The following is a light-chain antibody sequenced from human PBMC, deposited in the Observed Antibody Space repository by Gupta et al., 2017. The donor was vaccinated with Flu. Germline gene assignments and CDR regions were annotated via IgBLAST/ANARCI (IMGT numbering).Light chain of an antibody. V-gene: IGKV1-39*01. J-gene: IGKJ5*01. CDR3: QQTYTTPIT. CDR1: QSITTY. Sequence: PSSLSASVGDRVTMSCRASQSITTYLNWYQQKPGKAPQLLIYSTSTLHSGVPYRFSGSGSGTDFTLTISTLQPEDFATYYCQQTYTTPITFGQGTRLEI. CDR2: STS.